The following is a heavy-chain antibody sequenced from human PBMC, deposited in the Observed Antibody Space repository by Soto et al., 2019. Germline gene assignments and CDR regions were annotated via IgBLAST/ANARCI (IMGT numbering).Heavy chain of an antibody. J-gene: IGHJ4*02. Sequence: GGSLRLSCAVSGFNLNHFGMSWVRQAPGKGLEWVSSISSSGGSAYYADSVRGRFTNSRDTSKNTVFLQMSSLSAEDTATYYCAKIGSYFDTYNLFDFWGQGALVTVSS. V-gene: IGHV3-23*01. D-gene: IGHD1-26*01. CDR2: ISSSGGSA. CDR3: AKIGSYFDTYNLFDF. CDR1: GFNLNHFG.